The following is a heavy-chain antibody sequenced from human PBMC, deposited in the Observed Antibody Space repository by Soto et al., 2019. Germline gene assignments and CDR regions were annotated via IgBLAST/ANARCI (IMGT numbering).Heavy chain of an antibody. V-gene: IGHV3-23*01. Sequence: LRLSCATSGFTFSYYAMSWVRQAPGKGLEWVSAISGSGGSTYYADSVKGRFTISRDNSKNTLYLQMNSLRAEDTAVYYCARDPSLSSWRKIDLWGQGTLVTVSS. CDR1: GFTFSYYA. D-gene: IGHD6-13*01. CDR3: ARDPSLSSWRKIDL. J-gene: IGHJ5*02. CDR2: ISGSGGST.